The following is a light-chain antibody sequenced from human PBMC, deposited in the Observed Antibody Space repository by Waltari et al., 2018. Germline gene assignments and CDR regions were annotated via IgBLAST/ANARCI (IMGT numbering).Light chain of an antibody. V-gene: IGKV3-15*01. J-gene: IGKJ1*01. CDR1: QSVSSK. Sequence: EIVMTQSPATLSVSPGERATLSCRASQSVSSKLAWYQQKPGQAPRLLISAASTRATGIPARFSGSGSGTEFTLTISSLQSEDFAVYYCQVYNKWPPWTFGQGTKVEMK. CDR3: QVYNKWPPWT. CDR2: AAS.